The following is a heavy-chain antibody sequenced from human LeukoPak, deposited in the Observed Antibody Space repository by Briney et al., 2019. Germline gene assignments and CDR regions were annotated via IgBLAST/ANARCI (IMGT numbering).Heavy chain of an antibody. CDR3: ASALRMYSGYD. V-gene: IGHV3-20*04. CDR1: GFTFDDDG. J-gene: IGHJ4*02. Sequence: GGSLRLSCAASGFTFDDDGMSWVRQAPGKGLEWVSGINWNGGRTGYADSVKGRFTISRDNAKNSLYLQMNSLRAEDTAVYYCASALRMYSGYDWGQGTLVTVSS. CDR2: INWNGGRT. D-gene: IGHD5-12*01.